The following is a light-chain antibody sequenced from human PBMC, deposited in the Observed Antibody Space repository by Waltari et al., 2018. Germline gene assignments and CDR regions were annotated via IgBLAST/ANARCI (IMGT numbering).Light chain of an antibody. J-gene: IGKJ1*01. CDR1: QRVGWS. CDR2: GAS. Sequence: EIVLTQSPGTLSLSPGERATLSCRASQRVGWSLAWYQQKPGQAPRLLIDGASIRATGIPDRFSGGGSGTDFSLTISRLESEDFAAYHCQHYVSLPVTFGQGTKVEIK. CDR3: QHYVSLPVT. V-gene: IGKV3-20*01.